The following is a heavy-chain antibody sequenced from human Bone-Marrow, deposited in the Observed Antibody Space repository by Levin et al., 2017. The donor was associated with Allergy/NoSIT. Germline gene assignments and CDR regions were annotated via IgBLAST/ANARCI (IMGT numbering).Heavy chain of an antibody. J-gene: IGHJ4*02. CDR3: ARSVAAGDYYLIY. D-gene: IGHD2-21*02. CDR2: IYPGDSDT. V-gene: IGHV5-51*01. CDR1: GYRFSNYW. Sequence: GGSLRLSCKGSGYRFSNYWIGWVRQVPGKGLEWMGVIYPGDSDTRYSPSFQGRVTMSADKSMTTAYLRWSSLEASDTAMYYCARSVAAGDYYLIYWGQGTQVTVSS.